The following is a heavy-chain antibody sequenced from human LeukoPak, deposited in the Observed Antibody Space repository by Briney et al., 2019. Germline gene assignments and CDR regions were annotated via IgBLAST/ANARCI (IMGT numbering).Heavy chain of an antibody. Sequence: SETLSLTCTISGASIDSYYWSWIRQPPGKGLEWIGYIYYSGTTNYNPSLKRRVTISVDTSKNQYSLKLSSVTAADTAVYYCARIHCGGDCRGYYYHYYMDVWGKGTTVTISS. CDR2: IYYSGTT. CDR1: GASIDSYY. V-gene: IGHV4-59*01. D-gene: IGHD2-21*02. J-gene: IGHJ6*03. CDR3: ARIHCGGDCRGYYYHYYMDV.